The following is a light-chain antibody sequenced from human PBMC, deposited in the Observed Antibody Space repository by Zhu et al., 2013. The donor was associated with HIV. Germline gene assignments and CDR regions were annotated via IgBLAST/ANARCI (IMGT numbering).Light chain of an antibody. CDR3: QQATNFPRT. Sequence: DIQMTQSPSSVSASVGDRVTITCRASQDVRSALGWYQQEPGRAPTLLIYTTSNLFLGVPSRFSASVSGTDFTLSISDLQPEDSATYYCQQATNFPRTFGLGTKVEV. J-gene: IGKJ1*01. V-gene: IGKV1-12*01. CDR1: QDVRSA. CDR2: TTS.